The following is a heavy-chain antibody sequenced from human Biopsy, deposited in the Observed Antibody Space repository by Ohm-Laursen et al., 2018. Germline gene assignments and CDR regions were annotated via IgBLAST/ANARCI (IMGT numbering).Heavy chain of an antibody. CDR1: GGSFSDYY. Sequence: PPGTLSLTCAVYGGSFSDYYWTWIRQPPGKGLEWIGEINHRGTTSYNPSLKSRVVMSVDTSKNQFSLRLNSVTAADTATYYCARDRGSGWTDYWGQGTLVTVSS. D-gene: IGHD6-19*01. J-gene: IGHJ4*02. V-gene: IGHV4-34*01. CDR3: ARDRGSGWTDY. CDR2: INHRGTT.